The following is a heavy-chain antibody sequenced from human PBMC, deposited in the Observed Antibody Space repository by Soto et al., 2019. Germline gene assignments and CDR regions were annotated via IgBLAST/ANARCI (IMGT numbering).Heavy chain of an antibody. Sequence: GGSLRLSCAASGFTVSNNYMSWVRQAPGKGLEWVSVLYNSGSTYYADSVKGRFTISRDNSKNTLYLQMNSLRAEDTAVYYCARDLDYSYGYYNYWGQGTLVTVSS. CDR2: LYNSGST. J-gene: IGHJ4*02. V-gene: IGHV3-53*01. CDR1: GFTVSNNY. CDR3: ARDLDYSYGYYNY. D-gene: IGHD5-18*01.